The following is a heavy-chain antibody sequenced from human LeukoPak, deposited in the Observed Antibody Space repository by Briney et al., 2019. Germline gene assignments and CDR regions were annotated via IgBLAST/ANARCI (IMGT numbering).Heavy chain of an antibody. CDR3: ARDRIAVAGYYFDY. Sequence: GASVKVSCKASGYTFTGYYMHWVRQAPGQGLEWMGWINPNSGGTNYAQKFQGRVSMSRDTSISTAYMELSRLRSDDTAVYYCARDRIAVAGYYFDYWGQGTLVTVSS. V-gene: IGHV1-2*02. D-gene: IGHD6-19*01. J-gene: IGHJ4*02. CDR1: GYTFTGYY. CDR2: INPNSGGT.